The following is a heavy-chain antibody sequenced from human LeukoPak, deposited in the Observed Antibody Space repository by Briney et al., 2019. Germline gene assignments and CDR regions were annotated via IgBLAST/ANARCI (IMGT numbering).Heavy chain of an antibody. J-gene: IGHJ3*02. V-gene: IGHV1-46*01. CDR3: ASASPNAFDI. CDR2: INPSGGST. CDR1: GGTFSSYA. Sequence: ASVKVSCKASGGTFSSYAISWVRQAPGQGLEWMGIINPSGGSTSYAQKFQGRVTMTRDMSTSTVYMELSSLRSEDTAVYYCASASPNAFDIWGQGTMVTVSS.